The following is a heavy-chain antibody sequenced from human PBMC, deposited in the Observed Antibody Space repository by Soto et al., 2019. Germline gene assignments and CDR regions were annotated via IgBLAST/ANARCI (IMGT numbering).Heavy chain of an antibody. CDR1: GGSISNNNC. Sequence: SETLSLTCVVSGGSISNNNCWSWVRQPPGKGLEWIAEIYHSRATNYNPSLRSRVTLSVDKANNQVSLRLNSVTAADTAVYYCSGRIMEAPEWFDLWGPGTLVTVSS. D-gene: IGHD3-16*01. V-gene: IGHV4-4*02. J-gene: IGHJ5*02. CDR2: IYHSRAT. CDR3: SGRIMEAPEWFDL.